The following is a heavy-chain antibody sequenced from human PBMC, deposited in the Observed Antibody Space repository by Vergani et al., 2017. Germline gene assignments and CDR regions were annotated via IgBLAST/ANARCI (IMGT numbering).Heavy chain of an antibody. V-gene: IGHV3-66*01. CDR1: GFTFSSYD. J-gene: IGHJ3*02. D-gene: IGHD2-15*01. Sequence: EVQLVESGGGLVQPGGSLRLSCAASGFTFSSYDMHWVRQATGKGLEWVSVIYSGGSTYYADSVKGRFTISRDNSKNTLYLQMNSLRAEDTAVYYCAKDLGRGGSWRETSDAFDIWGQGTMVTVSS. CDR3: AKDLGRGGSWRETSDAFDI. CDR2: IYSGGST.